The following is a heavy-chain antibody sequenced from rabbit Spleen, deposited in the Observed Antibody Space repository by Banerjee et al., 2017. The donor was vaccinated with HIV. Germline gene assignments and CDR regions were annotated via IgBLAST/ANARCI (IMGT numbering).Heavy chain of an antibody. J-gene: IGHJ4*01. CDR1: GFSFSSDYY. D-gene: IGHD1-1*01. CDR3: ARDLTSVIGWNFNL. CDR2: IYGGRIHST. V-gene: IGHV1S40*01. Sequence: QSLEESGGDLVKPGASLTLTCTASGFSFSSDYYICWVRQAPGKGLEWIACIYGGRIHSTAYASWAKGRFTISKTSSTTVTLQMTSLTAADTATYFCARDLTSVIGWNFNLWAQAPWSPS.